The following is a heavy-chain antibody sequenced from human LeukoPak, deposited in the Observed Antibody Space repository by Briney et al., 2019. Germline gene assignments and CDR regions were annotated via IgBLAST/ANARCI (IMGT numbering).Heavy chain of an antibody. CDR1: GISLSNYA. CDR3: AKRGVVIRGLLVIGYHQEAYHYDF. Sequence: GGSLRLSCVVPGISLSNYAMTWVRQAPGKGLEWVSYISERGGSTTYADSVKGRFTISRDTSLNTLYLQMNNLRAEDTAVYFCAKRGVVIRGLLVIGYHQEAYHYDFWGQGVLVTVS. V-gene: IGHV3-23*01. J-gene: IGHJ4*02. CDR2: ISERGGST. D-gene: IGHD3-10*01.